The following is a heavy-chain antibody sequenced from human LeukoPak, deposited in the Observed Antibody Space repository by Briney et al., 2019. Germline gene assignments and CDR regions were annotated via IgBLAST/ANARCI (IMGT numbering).Heavy chain of an antibody. Sequence: GGSLRLSCAASGFTFSSYAMSWVRQAPGKGLEWVSAISGSGGSTYYADSVKGRFTISRDNSKNTLYLQLNSLRAEDTAVYYCAKDIRWLVLGYFDYWGQGPLVTVSS. V-gene: IGHV3-23*01. CDR2: ISGSGGST. D-gene: IGHD6-19*01. J-gene: IGHJ4*02. CDR1: GFTFSSYA. CDR3: AKDIRWLVLGYFDY.